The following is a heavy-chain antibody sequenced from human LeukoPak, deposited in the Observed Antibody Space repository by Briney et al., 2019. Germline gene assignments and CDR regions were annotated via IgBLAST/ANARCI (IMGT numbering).Heavy chain of an antibody. J-gene: IGHJ4*02. CDR1: GFTFSSYA. CDR3: AKEHSSGWYPERYFDY. D-gene: IGHD6-19*01. V-gene: IGHV3-23*01. CDR2: ISGSGGST. Sequence: TGGSLRLSCAASGFTFSSYAMSWVRQAPGKGLEWVSAISGSGGSTYYADSVKGRFTISRDNSKNTLYLQMNSLRAEDTAVYYCAKEHSSGWYPERYFDYWGQGTLVTVSS.